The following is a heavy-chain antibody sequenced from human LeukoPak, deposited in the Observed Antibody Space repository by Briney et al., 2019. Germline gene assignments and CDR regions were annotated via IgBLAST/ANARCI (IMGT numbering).Heavy chain of an antibody. CDR3: ARVIGNSGSYAPEGAFDI. J-gene: IGHJ3*02. CDR1: GYTFTGYY. Sequence: PEASVKVSCKASGYTFTGYYMHWVRQAPGQGLEWMGWINPNSGGTNYAQKFQGRVTMTRDTSISTAYMELSRLRSDDTAVYYCARVIGNSGSYAPEGAFDIWGQGTMVTVSS. V-gene: IGHV1-2*02. D-gene: IGHD1-26*01. CDR2: INPNSGGT.